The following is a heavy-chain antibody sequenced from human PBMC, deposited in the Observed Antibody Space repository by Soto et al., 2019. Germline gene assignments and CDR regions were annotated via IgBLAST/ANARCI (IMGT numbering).Heavy chain of an antibody. Sequence: GESLKLPCKGSGYSFTSYWVGWVRQMPAKGRGSMAFVDRAYSYPRHSPSFQGRVTIPGVKFTRTAYLRWSILKASDAAMFYCASWSVGGSYTPGYYFVSWGQGTLVTVSS. CDR3: ASWSVGGSYTPGYYFVS. CDR2: VDRAYSYP. V-gene: IGHV5-51*01. D-gene: IGHD3-22*01. J-gene: IGHJ4*02. CDR1: GYSFTSYW.